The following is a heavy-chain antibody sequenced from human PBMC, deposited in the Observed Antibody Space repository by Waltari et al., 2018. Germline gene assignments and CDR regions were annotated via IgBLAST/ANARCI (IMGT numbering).Heavy chain of an antibody. D-gene: IGHD3-3*01. Sequence: QVQLQESGPGLVTPSEPLSLTCTVSSGSISDYYWSWIRQPPGKGLEWIGFIYYSGTTNFNPSLKSRVTMSVDTSNNQFSLRLRSVTAADTAVYYCARFGRSGYWPFDYWGQGTLVTVSS. V-gene: IGHV4-59*01. CDR1: SGSISDYY. J-gene: IGHJ4*02. CDR3: ARFGRSGYWPFDY. CDR2: IYYSGTT.